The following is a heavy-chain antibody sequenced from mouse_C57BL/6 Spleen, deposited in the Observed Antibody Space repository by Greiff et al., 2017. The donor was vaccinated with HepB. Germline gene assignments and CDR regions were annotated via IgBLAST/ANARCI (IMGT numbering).Heavy chain of an antibody. CDR3: ARGDGYRRDAMDY. Sequence: EVQLQQSGPELVKPGASVKISCKASGYTFTDYYMNWVKQSHGKSLEWIGDINPNNGGTSYNQKFKGKATLTVDKSSSTAYMELRSLTSEDSAVYYCARGDGYRRDAMDYWGQGTSVTVSS. CDR2: INPNNGGT. CDR1: GYTFTDYY. D-gene: IGHD1-1*01. J-gene: IGHJ4*01. V-gene: IGHV1-26*01.